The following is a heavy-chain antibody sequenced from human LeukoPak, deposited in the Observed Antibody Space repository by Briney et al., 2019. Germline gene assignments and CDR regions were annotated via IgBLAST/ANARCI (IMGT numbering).Heavy chain of an antibody. J-gene: IGHJ4*02. CDR3: ARGGRKLGIGALDY. Sequence: GGSLRLSCAASGFTFSSYWMSWVRQAPGKGLEWVANIKQDGSEKYYVDSVKGRFTISRDNAKNSLYLQMNSLRAEDTAVYYCARGGRKLGIGALDYWGQGTRVTVSS. CDR1: GFTFSSYW. D-gene: IGHD3-16*01. V-gene: IGHV3-7*04. CDR2: IKQDGSEK.